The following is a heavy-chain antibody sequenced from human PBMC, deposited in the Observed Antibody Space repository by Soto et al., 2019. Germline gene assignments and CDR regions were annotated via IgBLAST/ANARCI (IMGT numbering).Heavy chain of an antibody. J-gene: IGHJ4*02. CDR2: MSYDGTKE. V-gene: IGHV3-30*18. CDR1: GFTFSTYG. Sequence: GGSLRLSCAASGFTFSTYGMHWVRQAPGKGLEWVAAMSYDGTKEYYVDSVKGRFTISKDNSRNTLFLQLNSLRDEDTAVYYCAKEYGSTWIDHWGQGTLVTVSS. CDR3: AKEYGSTWIDH. D-gene: IGHD6-13*01.